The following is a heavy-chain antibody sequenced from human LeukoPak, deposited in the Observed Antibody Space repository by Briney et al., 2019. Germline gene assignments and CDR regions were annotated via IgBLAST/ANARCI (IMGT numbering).Heavy chain of an antibody. J-gene: IGHJ5*02. CDR3: ATRGVATGTTRGFDP. CDR1: GYSFTTYW. V-gene: IGHV5-51*01. CDR2: IYPDDSDT. Sequence: KDGESLKISCKASGYSFTTYWIGWVRQMPGKGLEWMGIIYPDDSDTRYSPSFQGQVTISADKSITTAYLQWSSLKASDTAMYYCATRGVATGTTRGFDPWGQGTLVTVSS. D-gene: IGHD1-1*01.